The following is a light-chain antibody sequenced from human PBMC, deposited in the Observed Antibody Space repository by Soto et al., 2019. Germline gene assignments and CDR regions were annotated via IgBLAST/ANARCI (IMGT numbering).Light chain of an antibody. Sequence: EIVLTQSPGTLSLSPGARAPLSCRARQTVSTNFLAWYQQKPGQAPRLLIYGASSRATGTPDRFSGSGSGTDFTLTISSLEPEDFAVYYCQQRSNWPPITFGQGTRLEIK. V-gene: IGKV3D-20*02. J-gene: IGKJ5*01. CDR3: QQRSNWPPIT. CDR1: QTVSTNF. CDR2: GAS.